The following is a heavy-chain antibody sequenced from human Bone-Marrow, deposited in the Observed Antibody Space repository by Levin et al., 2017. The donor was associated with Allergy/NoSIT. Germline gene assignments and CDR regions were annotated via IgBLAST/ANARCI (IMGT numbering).Heavy chain of an antibody. J-gene: IGHJ6*02. CDR1: GFTFRLYG. D-gene: IGHD5-12*01. CDR2: ITGTGGHT. V-gene: IGHV3-23*01. Sequence: ETLSLTCAASGFTFRLYGMNWVRQAPGKGLEWVSAITGTGGHTYYADSVKGRLTISRDNSKNTVYLNMNNLRVEDTAVYYCAKGKSPVATRAMDVWGQGTTVTVSS. CDR3: AKGKSPVATRAMDV.